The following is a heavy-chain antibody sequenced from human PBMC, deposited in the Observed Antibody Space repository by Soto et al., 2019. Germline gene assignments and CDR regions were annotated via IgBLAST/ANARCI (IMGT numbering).Heavy chain of an antibody. CDR2: ISSGGSYI. J-gene: IGHJ1*01. Sequence: GGSLRLSCAASAFSFSMFTMNWVRQAPEKGLEWVSSISSGGSYIHYADSVKGRFTISRDNAKNSLYLQMNSLRAEDTAVYYCAITTVAGDAEYFQHWGQGTLVTVSS. CDR3: AITTVAGDAEYFQH. D-gene: IGHD6-19*01. V-gene: IGHV3-21*01. CDR1: AFSFSMFT.